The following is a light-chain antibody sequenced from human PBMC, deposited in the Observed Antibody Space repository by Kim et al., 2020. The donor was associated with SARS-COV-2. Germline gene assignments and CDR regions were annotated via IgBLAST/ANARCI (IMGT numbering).Light chain of an antibody. CDR1: QSIVNSY. CDR2: GAS. J-gene: IGKJ1*01. Sequence: ETVLTQSPGTLSLSPGDTATLSCRASQSIVNSYLAWYQQKPGQAPRLLIYGASSRATGIPDRFSGSGSGTDFTLTIRRLEPEDFAVYYCQLYDTSPPATFGQGTKLDIK. V-gene: IGKV3-20*01. CDR3: QLYDTSPPAT.